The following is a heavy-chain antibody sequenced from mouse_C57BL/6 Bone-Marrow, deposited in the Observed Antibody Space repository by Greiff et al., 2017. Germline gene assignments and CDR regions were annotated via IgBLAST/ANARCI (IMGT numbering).Heavy chain of an antibody. J-gene: IGHJ2*01. CDR1: GYTFTSYT. V-gene: IGHV1-4*01. CDR2: INPSSGYT. D-gene: IGHD3-1*01. CDR3: ARSRVGRLDHFDY. Sequence: QVQLQQSGAELARPGASVKMSCKASGYTFTSYTMHWVKQRPGQGLEWIGYINPSSGYTKYNQKFKDKATLTADNSSSTAYMQLISLTSEDSAVYYCARSRVGRLDHFDYWGQGTTLTVSS.